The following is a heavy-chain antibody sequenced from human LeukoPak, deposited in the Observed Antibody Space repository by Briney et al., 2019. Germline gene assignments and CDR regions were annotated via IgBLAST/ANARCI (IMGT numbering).Heavy chain of an antibody. CDR2: IKQDGSEK. D-gene: IGHD2-21*01. Sequence: GGSLRLSCAASGFTFSSYWMSWVRQAPGKGLEWVANIKQDGSEKYYVDSVKGRFAISRDNAKNSLYLQMNSLRAEDTAVYYCITPLPYSAQGGQGTLVTVSS. J-gene: IGHJ4*02. CDR1: GFTFSSYW. CDR3: ITPLPYSAQ. V-gene: IGHV3-7*03.